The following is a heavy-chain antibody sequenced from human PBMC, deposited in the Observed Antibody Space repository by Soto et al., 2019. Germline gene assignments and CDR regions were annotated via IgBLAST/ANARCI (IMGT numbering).Heavy chain of an antibody. V-gene: IGHV3-33*01. J-gene: IGHJ3*02. CDR3: SRGGADDSFDI. CDR2: IWYDGSNK. D-gene: IGHD3-16*01. CDR1: GFTFSSYG. Sequence: QVQLVESGGGVVQPGRSLRLSCAASGFTFSSYGMHWVRQAPGKGLEWVAVIWYDGSNKYYADSVKGRFTIARDNSKNTLYTQMNSPSAEDRAVYYCSRGGADDSFDIWGQGTMVSVSS.